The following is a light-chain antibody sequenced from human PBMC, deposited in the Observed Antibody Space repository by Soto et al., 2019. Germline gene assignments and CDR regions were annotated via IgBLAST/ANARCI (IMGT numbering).Light chain of an antibody. V-gene: IGLV2-23*02. J-gene: IGLJ3*02. CDR2: EVN. CDR1: TSDVGGYDV. CDR3: CPFAGSSTFWA. Sequence: QSALTQPASVSGSPGQSITTSSSGTTSDVGGYDVVSWYQQHPGKAPKLMIFEVNQRPSGVSDRFSGSKSGNTASLTISGLQAGDDADYYCCPFAGSSTFWAFRGRTQVTVL.